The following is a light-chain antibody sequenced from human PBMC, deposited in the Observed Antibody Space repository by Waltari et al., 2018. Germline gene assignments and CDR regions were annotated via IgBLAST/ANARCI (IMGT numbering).Light chain of an antibody. CDR2: EGS. V-gene: IGLV2-23*01. CDR1: SNNFGNYYL. J-gene: IGLJ2*01. Sequence: QSALTQPASVSGSPGQSITIPCTGGSNNFGNYYLLPWYQQHPGKAPKLVIFEGSKRPSGVSDRFSGSHSDNSASLTISGLQAEDEADYYCCSYGGRTTIFGGGTRLTVL. CDR3: CSYGGRTTI.